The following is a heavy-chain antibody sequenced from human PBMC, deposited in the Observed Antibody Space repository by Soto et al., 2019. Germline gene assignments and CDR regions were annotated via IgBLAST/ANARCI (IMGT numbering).Heavy chain of an antibody. CDR1: GFTFSNYW. CDR2: VNTDGSST. J-gene: IGHJ6*02. CDR3: ARDFWHNGVSLDV. V-gene: IGHV3-74*01. D-gene: IGHD2-8*01. Sequence: AGGSLRLSCAASGFTFSNYWMHWVRQAPGKGLVWVSRVNTDGSSTSYAASVKGRFTISRDNAKNTLYLQMSSLRAEDTAVYYCARDFWHNGVSLDVWGQGTTVTVSS.